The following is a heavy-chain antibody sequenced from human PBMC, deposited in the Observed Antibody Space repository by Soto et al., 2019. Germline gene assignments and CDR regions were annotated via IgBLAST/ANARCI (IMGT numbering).Heavy chain of an antibody. Sequence: PETLSLTCAFSVGSIRSYYWIWIRPPAGKGLEWIGRIYTSGSTNYNPSLKSRVTMSVDTSKNQFSLKLSSVTAADTAVYYCARDSSSLEDYYYGMDVWGQGTTVTVSS. CDR2: IYTSGST. D-gene: IGHD6-13*01. J-gene: IGHJ6*02. CDR1: VGSIRSYY. V-gene: IGHV4-4*07. CDR3: ARDSSSLEDYYYGMDV.